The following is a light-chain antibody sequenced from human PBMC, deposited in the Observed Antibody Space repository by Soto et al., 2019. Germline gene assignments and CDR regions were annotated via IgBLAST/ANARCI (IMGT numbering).Light chain of an antibody. Sequence: DIQMTQSPSTLSASIGDRVTITCRASQSIVSWLAWYQRKPGRAPKLLIFDASTLESGVPSRFSGSGSGTEFALTIRNLQPDDFATYYCQQYSGSSPGTFGQGTKVEIK. V-gene: IGKV1-5*01. CDR3: QQYSGSSPGT. CDR1: QSIVSW. J-gene: IGKJ1*01. CDR2: DAS.